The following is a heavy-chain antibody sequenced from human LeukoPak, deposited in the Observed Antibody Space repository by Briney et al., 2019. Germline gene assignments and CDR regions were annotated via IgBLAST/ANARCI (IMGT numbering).Heavy chain of an antibody. D-gene: IGHD5-18*01. J-gene: IGHJ4*02. CDR3: AKDNKRYSCDY. Sequence: GGSLRLSCAASGFTFRSYGMHWVRQAPGKGLEWVAVISDDGNNKYYADSVKGRFTISRDSSKNTLSLQMNSLRVEDTAVYYCAKDNKRYSCDYWGQGILVTASS. CDR2: ISDDGNNK. CDR1: GFTFRSYG. V-gene: IGHV3-30*18.